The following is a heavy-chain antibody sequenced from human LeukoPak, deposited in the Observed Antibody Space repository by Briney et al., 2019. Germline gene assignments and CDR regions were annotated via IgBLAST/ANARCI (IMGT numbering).Heavy chain of an antibody. D-gene: IGHD2-2*01. CDR2: ISYDGSNK. Sequence: GGSLRLSCAASGFTFSSYAMHWVRQAPGKGLEWVAVISYDGSNKYYADSVKGRFTISRDNSKNTLYLQMNSLRAEVTAVYYCARDGEDIVVVPVSYFDYWGQGTLVTVSS. V-gene: IGHV3-30*01. J-gene: IGHJ4*02. CDR3: ARDGEDIVVVPVSYFDY. CDR1: GFTFSSYA.